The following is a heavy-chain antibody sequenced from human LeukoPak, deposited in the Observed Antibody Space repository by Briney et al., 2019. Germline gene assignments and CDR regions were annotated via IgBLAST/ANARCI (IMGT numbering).Heavy chain of an antibody. J-gene: IGHJ4*02. D-gene: IGHD2-15*01. CDR3: ARDRREQYCSGGSCYSALGFFDY. Sequence: SETLSLTCTVSGVSISSYYWSWIRQPPGKGLEWIGYIHDCGSTNYNPSLKSRVTISVDTSKNRFSLKLSSVTAADTAVYYCARDRREQYCSGGSCYSALGFFDYWGQGTLVTVSS. CDR2: IHDCGST. V-gene: IGHV4-59*01. CDR1: GVSISSYY.